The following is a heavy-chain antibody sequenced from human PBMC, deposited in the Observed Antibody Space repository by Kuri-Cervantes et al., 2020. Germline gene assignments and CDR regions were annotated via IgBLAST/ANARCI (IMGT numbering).Heavy chain of an antibody. CDR1: GFSLSTSGVG. Sequence: SGPTLVKPTQTLTLTCTFSGFSLSTSGVGVGWIRQPPGKALEWLALIYWNDDERYSPSLKSRLTITKDTSKNQVVLTMTNMDPVDTATYYCARILERAYCGGDCYYGFDPWGQGTLVTVSS. CDR2: IYWNDDE. V-gene: IGHV2-5*01. D-gene: IGHD2-21*02. J-gene: IGHJ5*02. CDR3: ARILERAYCGGDCYYGFDP.